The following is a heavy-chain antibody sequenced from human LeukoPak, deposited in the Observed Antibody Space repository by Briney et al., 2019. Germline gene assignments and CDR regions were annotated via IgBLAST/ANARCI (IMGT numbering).Heavy chain of an antibody. D-gene: IGHD4-17*01. CDR1: GYTFTTYA. CDR3: ARDRMTTVTTGYYYYGLDV. Sequence: ASVKVSCKASGYTFTTYAMNWVRQAPGQGLEWMGWINTNTGNPTYAQGFTGRFVFSLDTSVSTAYLQISSLKAEDTAVYYCARDRMTTVTTGYYYYGLDVWGQGTTVTVSS. CDR2: INTNTGNP. J-gene: IGHJ6*02. V-gene: IGHV7-4-1*02.